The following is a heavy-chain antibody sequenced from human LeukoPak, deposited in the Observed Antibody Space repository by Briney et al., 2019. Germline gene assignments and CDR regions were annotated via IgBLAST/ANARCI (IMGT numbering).Heavy chain of an antibody. J-gene: IGHJ4*02. CDR2: INHSGST. CDR3: ARVEIAVSLRFVY. Sequence: PSETLSLTCAVYGGSFSGYYWSWIREPPGKGLERIGEINHSGSTNYNPPLKSRVTISVDTSKNQISLKLSSVTAADTVVYYCARVEIAVSLRFVYWGQGTLVTVSS. CDR1: GGSFSGYY. D-gene: IGHD5-24*01. V-gene: IGHV4-34*01.